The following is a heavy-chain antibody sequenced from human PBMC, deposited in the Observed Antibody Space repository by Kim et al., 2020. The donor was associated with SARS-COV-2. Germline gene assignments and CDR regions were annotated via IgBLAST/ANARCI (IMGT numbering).Heavy chain of an antibody. CDR3: ARAAVAGWRDYYYYGMDV. Sequence: QGRVTITRDTSASTAYMELSSLRSEDTAVYYCARAAVAGWRDYYYYGMDVWGQGTTVTVSS. D-gene: IGHD6-19*01. J-gene: IGHJ6*02. V-gene: IGHV1-3*01.